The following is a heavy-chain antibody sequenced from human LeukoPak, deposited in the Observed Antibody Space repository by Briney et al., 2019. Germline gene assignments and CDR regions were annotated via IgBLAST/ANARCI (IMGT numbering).Heavy chain of an antibody. CDR2: ISGSGGST. Sequence: PGGSLRLSCAASGFTFSSYAMSWVRQAPGKGLEWVSAISGSGGSTYYAYSVKGRFTISRDNSKNTLYLQMNSLRAEDTAVYYCAKDRLRIAAAGGFDYWGQGTLVTVSS. D-gene: IGHD6-13*01. CDR1: GFTFSSYA. V-gene: IGHV3-23*01. J-gene: IGHJ4*02. CDR3: AKDRLRIAAAGGFDY.